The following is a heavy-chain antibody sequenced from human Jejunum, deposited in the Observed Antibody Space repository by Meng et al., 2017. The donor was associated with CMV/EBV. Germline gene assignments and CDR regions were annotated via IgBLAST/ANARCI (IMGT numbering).Heavy chain of an antibody. V-gene: IGHV3-7*01. CDR2: IKQDGSEK. CDR1: GFTFSTYW. CDR3: ARNARGSGY. Sequence: SLSCAASGFTFSTYWMTWVRQAPGKGLEWVANIKQDGSEKYYVDSVKGRFTISRDNAKNSLFLQMNSLRAEDTAMYYCARNARGSGYWGQGTLVTVSS. D-gene: IGHD3-10*01. J-gene: IGHJ4*02.